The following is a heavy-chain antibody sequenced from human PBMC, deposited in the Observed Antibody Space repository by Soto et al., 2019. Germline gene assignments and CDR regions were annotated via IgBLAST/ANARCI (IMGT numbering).Heavy chain of an antibody. CDR3: AKEIEPATRSGGDWFDP. Sequence: GGSLRLSCAASGFTFSSYAMSWVRQAPGKGLEWVSAISGSGGSTYYADSVKDRFTISRDNSKNTLYLQMNSLRAEDTAVYYCAKEIEPATRSGGDWFDPWGQGTLVTVSS. CDR1: GFTFSSYA. J-gene: IGHJ5*02. V-gene: IGHV3-23*01. CDR2: ISGSGGST. D-gene: IGHD3-10*01.